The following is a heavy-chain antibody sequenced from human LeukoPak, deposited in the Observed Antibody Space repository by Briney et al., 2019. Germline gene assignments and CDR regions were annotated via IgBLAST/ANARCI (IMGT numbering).Heavy chain of an antibody. D-gene: IGHD3-22*01. CDR2: IYYSGST. J-gene: IGHJ4*02. CDR3: ALNYYDSSGYGRWDY. V-gene: IGHV4-59*01. Sequence: PSETLSLTCTVSGGSISSYYWSWIRQPPGKGLEWIGYIYYSGSTNYNPSLKSRVTISVDTSKNQFSLKLSSVTAADTAVYYCALNYYDSSGYGRWDYWGQGTLVTVSS. CDR1: GGSISSYY.